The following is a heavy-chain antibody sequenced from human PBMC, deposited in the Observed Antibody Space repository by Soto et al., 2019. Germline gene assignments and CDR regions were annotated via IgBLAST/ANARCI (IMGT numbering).Heavy chain of an antibody. J-gene: IGHJ4*02. Sequence: GGSLRLSCAASGFIFRSYGMHWVRQAPGKGLEWVAAISYDGGQKSYADSVKGRFTISRDNSKNTLYLQMSRLRAEDTGVYYCARDYSMGDYFDYWGQGALVTVS. CDR2: ISYDGGQK. CDR3: ARDYSMGDYFDY. V-gene: IGHV3-30*19. CDR1: GFIFRSYG. D-gene: IGHD6-13*01.